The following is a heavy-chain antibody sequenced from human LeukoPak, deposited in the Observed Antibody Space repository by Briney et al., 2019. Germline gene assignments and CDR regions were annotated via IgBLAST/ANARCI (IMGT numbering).Heavy chain of an antibody. V-gene: IGHV4-59*12. CDR2: IYYSGST. J-gene: IGHJ6*03. CDR1: GGSISSYY. Sequence: PSETLSLTCTVSGGSISSYYWTWIRQPPGKGLEWIGSIYYSGSTYYNPSLKSRVTISVDTSKNQFSLKLSSVTAADTAVYYCARVSGWRYYYYYMDVWGKGTTVTVSS. D-gene: IGHD6-19*01. CDR3: ARVSGWRYYYYYMDV.